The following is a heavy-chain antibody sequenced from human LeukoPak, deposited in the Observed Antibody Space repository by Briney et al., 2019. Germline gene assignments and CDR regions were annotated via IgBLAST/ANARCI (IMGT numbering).Heavy chain of an antibody. J-gene: IGHJ4*02. CDR1: GGSISSHY. V-gene: IGHV4-59*08. CDR2: IYYSGST. CDR3: ARGGWYGRYFDY. D-gene: IGHD6-19*01. Sequence: PSETLSLTCTVSGGSISSHYWSWIRQPPGKGLEWIGYIYYSGSTNYNPSLKSRVTISVDTSKNQFSLKLSSVTAADTAVYYCARGGWYGRYFDYWGQGTLVTVSS.